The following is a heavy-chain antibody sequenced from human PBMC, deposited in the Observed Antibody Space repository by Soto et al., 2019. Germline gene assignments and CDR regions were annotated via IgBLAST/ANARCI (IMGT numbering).Heavy chain of an antibody. CDR2: IYSNGKA. CDR3: ARERTYQLSGDDTLDI. CDR1: GGSLSNYN. V-gene: IGHV4-4*07. Sequence: SETLSLTCTVSGGSLSNYNWNWVRQSAGKGLEWIGRIYSNGKAYYNPSLKSRVTMSLDTRNNQVSLRLSSVTAADTAKYYCARERTYQLSGDDTLDIWGLGTMVTVS. J-gene: IGHJ3*02. D-gene: IGHD2-2*01.